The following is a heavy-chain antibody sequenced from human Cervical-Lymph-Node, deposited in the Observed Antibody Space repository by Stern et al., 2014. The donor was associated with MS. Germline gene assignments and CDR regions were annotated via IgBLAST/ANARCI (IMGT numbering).Heavy chain of an antibody. CDR3: ALGGFGHYFEY. CDR1: GGTFSSSD. D-gene: IGHD3-10*01. V-gene: IGHV1-69*01. J-gene: IGHJ4*02. Sequence: VQLVESAAEVQKPGSSVKVSCRASGGTFSSSDISWGRQAPGQGLEWMGGIIPIIGTANYAKKYQGRVTITADESTSTAYMELSSLRSEDTAIYYCALGGFGHYFEYWGQGTLVTVSS. CDR2: IIPIIGTA.